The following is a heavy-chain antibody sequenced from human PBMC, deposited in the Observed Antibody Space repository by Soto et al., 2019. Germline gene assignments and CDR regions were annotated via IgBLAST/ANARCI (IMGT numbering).Heavy chain of an antibody. V-gene: IGHV3-23*01. D-gene: IGHD6-19*01. Sequence: GGSLRLPCAASGFTFSSYAMSWVRQAPGKGLEWVSAISGSGGSTYYADSVKGRFTISRDNSKNTLYLQMNSLRAEDTAVYYCAGSLTKWLVSFDYWGQGTLVTVSS. CDR2: ISGSGGST. J-gene: IGHJ4*02. CDR1: GFTFSSYA. CDR3: AGSLTKWLVSFDY.